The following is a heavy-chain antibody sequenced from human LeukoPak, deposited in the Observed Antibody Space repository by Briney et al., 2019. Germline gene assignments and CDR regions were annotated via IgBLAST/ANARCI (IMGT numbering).Heavy chain of an antibody. V-gene: IGHV4-34*01. J-gene: IGHJ3*02. CDR3: ARGSKGCSTSCSGAFDI. CDR1: GGSFSGYY. D-gene: IGHD2-2*01. CDR2: INHSGST. Sequence: PSETLSLTCAVYGGSFSGYYWSWIRQPPGKGLEWIGEINHSGSTNYNPSLKSRVTISVDTSKNQFSLKLSSVTAADTAVYYCARGSKGCSTSCSGAFDIWGQGTMVTVSS.